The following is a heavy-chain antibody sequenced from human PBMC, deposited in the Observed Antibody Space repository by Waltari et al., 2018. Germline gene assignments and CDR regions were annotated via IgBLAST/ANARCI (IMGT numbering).Heavy chain of an antibody. Sequence: QVQLVQSGAAVKKPGASVKVSCKASGYTFTRYAMHWVRQAPGHRLEWMGWINAGNGNTKYSQKFQGRVTITRDTSASTAYMELSSLRSEDTAVYYCARASSPYYYDSSGYSPFDYWGQGTLVTVSS. CDR2: INAGNGNT. CDR1: GYTFTRYA. CDR3: ARASSPYYYDSSGYSPFDY. J-gene: IGHJ4*02. V-gene: IGHV1-3*01. D-gene: IGHD3-22*01.